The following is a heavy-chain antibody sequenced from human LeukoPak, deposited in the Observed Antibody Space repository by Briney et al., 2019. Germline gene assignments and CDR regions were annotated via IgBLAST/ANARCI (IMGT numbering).Heavy chain of an antibody. Sequence: GGSLRLSCAASGFTFSTYWMHWVRQAPGKGLVWVSRINLHGSTTNYADSVKGRFTIPRDNAKNTLYLQMSSLRAEDTAVYYCARDSAAAFDIWGQGTMVTVSS. CDR2: INLHGSTT. CDR1: GFTFSTYW. D-gene: IGHD2-15*01. V-gene: IGHV3-74*01. CDR3: ARDSAAAFDI. J-gene: IGHJ3*02.